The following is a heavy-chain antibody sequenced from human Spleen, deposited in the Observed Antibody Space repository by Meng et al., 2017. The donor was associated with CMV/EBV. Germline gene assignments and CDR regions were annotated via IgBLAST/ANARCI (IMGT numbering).Heavy chain of an antibody. V-gene: IGHV1-69*05. CDR2: IIPIFGTA. D-gene: IGHD2-2*01. CDR3: ARDRCSSTSCSYYYGMDV. J-gene: IGHJ6*02. CDR1: GDTFSSYA. Sequence: SVKVSCKAYGDTFSSYAISWVRQAPGQGLEWMGGIIPIFGTANYAQKFQGRVTITTDESTSTAYMELSSLRAEDTAVYYCARDRCSSTSCSYYYGMDVWGQGTTVTVSS.